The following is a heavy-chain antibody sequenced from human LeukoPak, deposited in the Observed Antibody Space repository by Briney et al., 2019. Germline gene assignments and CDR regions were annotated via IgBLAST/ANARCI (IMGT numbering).Heavy chain of an antibody. D-gene: IGHD2-15*01. CDR3: XXXXXXXXGSCYRGHFDY. Sequence: GGSLRLSCAASGFTFSSYSMNWVRQAPGKGLEWVSSISSSSSYIYYADSVKGRFTISRDNAKNSLYLQMNSLRAEDTAVYYXXXXXXXXXGSCYRGHFDYWGQGTLVTVSS. CDR1: GFTFSSYS. CDR2: ISSSSSYI. V-gene: IGHV3-21*01. J-gene: IGHJ4*02.